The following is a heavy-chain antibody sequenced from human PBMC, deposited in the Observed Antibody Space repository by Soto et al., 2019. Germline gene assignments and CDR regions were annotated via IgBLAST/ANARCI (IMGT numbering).Heavy chain of an antibody. J-gene: IGHJ4*02. CDR3: ARDQRLQQF. V-gene: IGHV3-7*01. D-gene: IGHD2-21*01. Sequence: EVQLVESGGGLVQPGGSLRLSCAASGFSFSNYWMSWVRQAPGKGLEWVANIKENGRDKYYVVSVKGRFTISRDNAKNSLYLQMNSLRAEDTAVYYCARDQRLQQFGGQGTLVTVSS. CDR2: IKENGRDK. CDR1: GFSFSNYW.